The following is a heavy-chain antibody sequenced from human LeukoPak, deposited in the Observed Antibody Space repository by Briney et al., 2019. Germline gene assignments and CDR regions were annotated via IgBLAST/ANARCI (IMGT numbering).Heavy chain of an antibody. J-gene: IGHJ4*02. D-gene: IGHD6-25*01. CDR1: GFTVSSNY. CDR3: ATTRGDHSSDFDY. CDR2: IYSGGST. Sequence: PGGSLRLSCAASGFTVSSNYMSWVRQAPGKGLEWVSVIYSGGSTYYADSVKGRFTISRDNSKNTLYLQMNSLRAEDTAVYYCATTRGDHSSDFDYWGQGTLVTVSS. V-gene: IGHV3-53*01.